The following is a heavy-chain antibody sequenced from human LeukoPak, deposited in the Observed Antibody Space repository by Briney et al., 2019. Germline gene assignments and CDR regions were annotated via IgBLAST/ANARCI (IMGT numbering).Heavy chain of an antibody. CDR3: AREGLPYSGDY. CDR2: IKGDGSEI. D-gene: IGHD4-11*01. CDR1: GFTFSSYW. J-gene: IGHJ4*02. Sequence: GGSLRLSCSASGFTFSSYWMRWVRQTRGEGLEWVANIKGDGSEINYVDSVKGRFTISRDNAKNSLSLQMNSLTADDTGVYYCAREGLPYSGDYWGQGTLVTVSS. V-gene: IGHV3-7*01.